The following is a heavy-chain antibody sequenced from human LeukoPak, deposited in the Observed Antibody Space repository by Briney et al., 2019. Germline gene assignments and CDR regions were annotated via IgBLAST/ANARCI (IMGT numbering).Heavy chain of an antibody. J-gene: IGHJ5*02. D-gene: IGHD6-6*01. CDR1: GGSISSSSYY. Sequence: SETLSLTCTVSGGSISSSSYYWGWIRQPPGKGLEWIGSIYYSGSTYYNPSLKSRVTISVDTSKNQFSLKLSSVTAADTAVYYCARRSSSSPTPYWFDPWGQGALVTVSS. V-gene: IGHV4-39*01. CDR2: IYYSGST. CDR3: ARRSSSSPTPYWFDP.